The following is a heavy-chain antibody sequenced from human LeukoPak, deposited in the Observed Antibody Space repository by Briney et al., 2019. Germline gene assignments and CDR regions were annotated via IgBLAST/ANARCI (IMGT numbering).Heavy chain of an antibody. CDR2: IDTDGSNT. Sequence: GGSLRLSCAASGFTSSSYWIHWVRQAPGKGLVWVSRIDTDGSNTNYADSVKGRFTISRDNAKNSLYLQMNSLRSEDTAVYYCAKEGLRFFDFWGQGTLVTVSS. CDR3: AKEGLRFFDF. J-gene: IGHJ4*02. V-gene: IGHV3-74*01. CDR1: GFTSSSYW. D-gene: IGHD5-12*01.